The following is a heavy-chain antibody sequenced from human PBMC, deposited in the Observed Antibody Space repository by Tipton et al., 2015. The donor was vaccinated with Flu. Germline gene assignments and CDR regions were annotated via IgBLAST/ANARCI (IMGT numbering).Heavy chain of an antibody. CDR1: GYTLTGYY. D-gene: IGHD6-13*01. V-gene: IGHV1-2*02. J-gene: IGHJ5*02. Sequence: QVQLVQSGAEVKKPGASVKVSCKASGYTLTGYYMQWVRLAPGQGLEWMGWINPNSGGTNSAQTFQGRVTMTRDTSINTAYMGMTSLTSDDTALYYCATVKPTGYLGTAAVWFDTWGQVTLVSVSS. CDR2: INPNSGGT. CDR3: ATVKPTGYLGTAAVWFDT.